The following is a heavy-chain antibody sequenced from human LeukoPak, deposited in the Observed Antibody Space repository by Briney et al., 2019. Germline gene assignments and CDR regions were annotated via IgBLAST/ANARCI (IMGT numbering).Heavy chain of an antibody. CDR3: AKSFGGTTVTTGY. CDR1: GFTFSSYA. Sequence: GGSLRLSCAASGFTFSSYAMSWVRQAPGKGLEWVSAISGSAGSTYYADSVKGRFTISRDNSKITLYLQMNSLRAEDTAVYYCAKSFGGTTVTTGYWGQGTLVTVSS. V-gene: IGHV3-23*01. CDR2: ISGSAGST. J-gene: IGHJ4*02. D-gene: IGHD4-17*01.